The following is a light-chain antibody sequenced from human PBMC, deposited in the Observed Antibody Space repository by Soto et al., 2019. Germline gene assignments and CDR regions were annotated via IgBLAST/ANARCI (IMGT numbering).Light chain of an antibody. J-gene: IGLJ2*01. CDR2: EV. CDR3: SSYTTSTSFIL. CDR1: SSDIGNYDF. V-gene: IGLV2-14*01. Sequence: QSVLTQPASVSGSPGQSITISCTGTSSDIGNYDFVSWYQQVPGTAPKAMIYEVSNRFSGSKSGNTASLTISGLQAEDEAYYYCSSYTTSTSFILFGGGTKLTVL.